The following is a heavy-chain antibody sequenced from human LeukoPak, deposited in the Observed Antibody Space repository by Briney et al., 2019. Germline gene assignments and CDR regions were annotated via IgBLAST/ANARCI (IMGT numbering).Heavy chain of an antibody. D-gene: IGHD1-26*01. CDR1: GFTFSSYA. CDR3: AKVGRSYVHAFDI. V-gene: IGHV3-30-3*01. CDR2: ISYDGSNK. Sequence: GRSLRLSCAASGFTFSSYAMHWVRQAPGKGLEWVAVISYDGSNKYYADSVKGRFTISRDNSKNTLYLQMNSLRAEDTAVYYCAKVGRSYVHAFDIWGQGTMVTVSS. J-gene: IGHJ3*02.